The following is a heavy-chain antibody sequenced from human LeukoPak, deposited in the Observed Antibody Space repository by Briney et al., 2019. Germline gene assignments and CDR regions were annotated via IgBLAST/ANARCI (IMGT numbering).Heavy chain of an antibody. Sequence: ASVKVSCKASGHTFTGYYMHWVRQAPGQGLEWMGWINPNSGGTNYAQKFQGRVTMTRNTSINTAYMELSRLRSDDTAVYYCARGLRGSPAFDYWGQGTLVTVSS. CDR2: INPNSGGT. CDR1: GHTFTGYY. J-gene: IGHJ4*02. CDR3: ARGLRGSPAFDY. V-gene: IGHV1-2*02. D-gene: IGHD2-2*01.